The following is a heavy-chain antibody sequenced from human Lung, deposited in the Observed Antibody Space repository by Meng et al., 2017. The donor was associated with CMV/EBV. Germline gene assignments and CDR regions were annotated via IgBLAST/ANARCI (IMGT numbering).Heavy chain of an antibody. J-gene: IGHJ4*02. D-gene: IGHD1-26*01. CDR3: ARWVGSLVDLRHRAWGYLDY. CDR2: IHHSGVT. CDR1: GASINGPNW. V-gene: IGHV4-4*02. Sequence: SETLSLXCAVSGASINGPNWWSWVRQPPGKGLEWIGDIHHSGVTNYSPQLKSRVIISVDTTEKQFSLKLSSVTAADTAVYYCARWVGSLVDLRHRAWGYLDYWGQGTXVTVSS.